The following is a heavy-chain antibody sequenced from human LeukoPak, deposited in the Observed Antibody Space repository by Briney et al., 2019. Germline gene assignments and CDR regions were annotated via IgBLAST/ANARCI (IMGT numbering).Heavy chain of an antibody. CDR3: AIVRGVYSYGHPYYFGY. D-gene: IGHD5-18*01. J-gene: IGHJ4*02. V-gene: IGHV3-21*01. Sequence: GGSLRLSCAASGFTFSSYTMNWVRQAPGKGLEWVSSISSSSSYIYYADSLKGRFTISRDNAKNSLYLQMNSLRAEDTGVYYCAIVRGVYSYGHPYYFGYWGQGTLVTVSS. CDR2: ISSSSSYI. CDR1: GFTFSSYT.